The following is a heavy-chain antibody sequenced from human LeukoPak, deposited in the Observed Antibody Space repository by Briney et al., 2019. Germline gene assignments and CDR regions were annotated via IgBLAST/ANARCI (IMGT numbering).Heavy chain of an antibody. D-gene: IGHD3-22*01. V-gene: IGHV5-51*01. Sequence: GESLKISCKGPGYSFTSYWIGWVRQMPGKGLEWMGIIYPGDSDTRYSPSFQGQVTISADKSISTAYLQWSSLKASDTAIYYCARPGDYYDSSGYPHHFDYWGQGTLVTVSS. CDR2: IYPGDSDT. CDR1: GYSFTSYW. J-gene: IGHJ4*02. CDR3: ARPGDYYDSSGYPHHFDY.